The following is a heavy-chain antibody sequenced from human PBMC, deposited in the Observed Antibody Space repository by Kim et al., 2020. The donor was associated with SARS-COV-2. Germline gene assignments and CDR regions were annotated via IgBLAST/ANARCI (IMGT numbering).Heavy chain of an antibody. D-gene: IGHD6-19*01. CDR2: ISGSGGST. J-gene: IGHJ6*02. Sequence: GGSLRLSCAASGFTFSSYAMSWVRQAPGKGLEWVSAISGSGGSTYYADSVKGRFTISRDNSKNTLYLQMNSLRAEDTAVYYCAKEVKEVTRYSSGWVETRALYGMDVWGQGTTVTVSS. CDR3: AKEVKEVTRYSSGWVETRALYGMDV. V-gene: IGHV3-23*01. CDR1: GFTFSSYA.